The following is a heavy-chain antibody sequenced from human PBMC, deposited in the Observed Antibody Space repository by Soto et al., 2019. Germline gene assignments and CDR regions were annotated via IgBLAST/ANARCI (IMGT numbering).Heavy chain of an antibody. D-gene: IGHD1-26*01. Sequence: EVQLVESGGGLVQPGGSLRLSCVASGFTFSSYSMNWVRQAPGNGLEWVSYISTSSITIHYADSVNGRFTISRDNAKNSLYLQMNSLRDEDPDVYYWARDFAWAFDYWGQGTLLTVSP. CDR3: ARDFAWAFDY. CDR1: GFTFSSYS. V-gene: IGHV3-48*02. J-gene: IGHJ4*02. CDR2: ISTSSITI.